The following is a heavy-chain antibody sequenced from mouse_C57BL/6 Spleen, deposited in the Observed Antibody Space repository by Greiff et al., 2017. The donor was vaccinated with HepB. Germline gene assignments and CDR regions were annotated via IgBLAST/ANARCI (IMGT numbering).Heavy chain of an antibody. Sequence: VKLQESGAELVKPGASVKLSCKASGYTFTEYTIHWVKQRSGQGLEWIGWFYPGSGSIKYNEKFKDKATLTADKSSSTVYMELSRLTSEDSAVYFCARHGGRGDYDGWYFDVWGTGTTVTVSS. CDR2: FYPGSGSI. V-gene: IGHV1-62-2*01. J-gene: IGHJ1*03. CDR3: ARHGGRGDYDGWYFDV. D-gene: IGHD2-4*01. CDR1: GYTFTEYT.